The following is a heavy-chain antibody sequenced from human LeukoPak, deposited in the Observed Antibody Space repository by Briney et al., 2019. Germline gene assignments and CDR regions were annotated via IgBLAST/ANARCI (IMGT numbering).Heavy chain of an antibody. CDR3: AKDYRVGATSSNYFDY. CDR2: ISGSGGST. D-gene: IGHD1-26*01. CDR1: GFTFSSYA. Sequence: PGGSLRLSCAASGFTFSSYAMSWVRQAPGKGLEWVSAISGSGGSTYYADSVKGRFTISRDNSKNTLYLQMNSLRAEDTAVYYCAKDYRVGATSSNYFDYWGQGTLVTVYS. V-gene: IGHV3-23*01. J-gene: IGHJ4*02.